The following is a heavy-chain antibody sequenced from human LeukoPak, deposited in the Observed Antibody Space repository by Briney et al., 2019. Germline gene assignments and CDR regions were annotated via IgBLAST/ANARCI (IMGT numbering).Heavy chain of an antibody. V-gene: IGHV3-73*01. Sequence: GSLRLSCAASGFTFSGSAMHWVRQASGKGLEWVGRIRSKANSYATAYAASVKGRFTISRDDSKNTAYLQMNSLKTEDTAVYYCTRHHPTPSITISSYGMDVWGQGTTVTVSS. CDR3: TRHHPTPSITISSYGMDV. J-gene: IGHJ6*02. D-gene: IGHD3-3*01. CDR1: GFTFSGSA. CDR2: IRSKANSYAT.